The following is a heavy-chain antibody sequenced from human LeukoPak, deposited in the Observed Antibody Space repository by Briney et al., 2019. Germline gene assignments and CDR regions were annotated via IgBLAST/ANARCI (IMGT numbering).Heavy chain of an antibody. Sequence: PGGSLRLSCAASGFTFSTYVMHWVRQAPGKGLEWVSGISASGGATYYADSVKGRFIISRDNSKSTVSLLMNSLTAEDTAIYYCAKDKYTWGDNGDPLDFWGQGTLVSVSS. CDR2: ISASGGAT. J-gene: IGHJ4*02. CDR3: AKDKYTWGDNGDPLDF. CDR1: GFTFSTYV. D-gene: IGHD4-17*01. V-gene: IGHV3-23*01.